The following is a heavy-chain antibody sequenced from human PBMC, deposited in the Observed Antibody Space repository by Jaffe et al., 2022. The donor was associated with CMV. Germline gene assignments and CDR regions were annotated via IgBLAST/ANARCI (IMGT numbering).Heavy chain of an antibody. J-gene: IGHJ3*02. CDR2: IYYSGST. D-gene: IGHD4-17*01. CDR3: ARQRNDYGDSGAFDI. V-gene: IGHV4-59*08. CDR1: GGSISSYY. Sequence: QVQLQESGPGLVKPSETLSLTCTVSGGSISSYYWSWIRQPPGKGLEWIGYIYYSGSTNYNPSLKSRVTISVDTSKNQFSLKLSSVTAADTAVYYCARQRNDYGDSGAFDIWGQGTMVTVSS.